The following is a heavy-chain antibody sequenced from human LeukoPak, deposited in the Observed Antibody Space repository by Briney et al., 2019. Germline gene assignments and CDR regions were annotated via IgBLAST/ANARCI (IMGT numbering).Heavy chain of an antibody. CDR1: GYTFTGYY. J-gene: IGHJ4*02. CDR3: ARGMTYYYDSSFDY. Sequence: ASVKVSCKASGYTFTGYYMHWVRQAPGQGLEWMGWINPNSGGTNYAQKFQGRVTMTGDTSISTAYMELSRLRSDDTAVYYCARGMTYYYDSSFDYWGQGTLVTVSS. D-gene: IGHD3-22*01. V-gene: IGHV1-2*02. CDR2: INPNSGGT.